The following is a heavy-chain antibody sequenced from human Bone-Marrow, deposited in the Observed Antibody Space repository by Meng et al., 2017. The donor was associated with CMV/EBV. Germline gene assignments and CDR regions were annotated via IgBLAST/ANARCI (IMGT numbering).Heavy chain of an antibody. Sequence: GESLKISCAASGFTFSNAWMSWVRQAPGKGLEWVGRIKSKIDGGTTDYAAPVKGRFTISRDDSKNTLYLQMNSLKTEDTAVYYCTTEGVIPDYYYGMDVWGQGTTVTVSS. CDR3: TTEGVIPDYYYGMDV. J-gene: IGHJ6*02. V-gene: IGHV3-15*01. CDR2: IKSKIDGGTT. CDR1: GFTFSNAW. D-gene: IGHD3-16*02.